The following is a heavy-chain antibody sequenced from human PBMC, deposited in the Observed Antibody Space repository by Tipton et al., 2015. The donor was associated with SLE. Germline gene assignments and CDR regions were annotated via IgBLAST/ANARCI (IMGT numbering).Heavy chain of an antibody. D-gene: IGHD4-17*01. CDR2: ISYGNT. Sequence: LRLSCTVSNGSISSYYWSWIRQPPGKGLEWLGYISYGNTKYNPSLRSRLTISVDTSKNQFSLRLSSVTAADTAVYFCARSTTTMNLPRFDFWGLGTLVTASS. CDR1: NGSISSYY. J-gene: IGHJ4*02. CDR3: ARSTTTMNLPRFDF. V-gene: IGHV4-59*01.